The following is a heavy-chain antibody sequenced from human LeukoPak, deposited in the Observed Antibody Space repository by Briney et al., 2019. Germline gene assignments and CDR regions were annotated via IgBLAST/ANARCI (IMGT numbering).Heavy chain of an antibody. V-gene: IGHV4-59*08. Sequence: SETLSLTCTVSGGSMSGYYWSWIRQPPGKGPELIGYIHSTGNTGYNPSLKSRVTISVDTSKNQFSLKLRSVTAADTAVYYCARHFGTWGQGTLVTVSS. D-gene: IGHD3/OR15-3a*01. CDR3: ARHFGT. CDR2: IHSTGNT. J-gene: IGHJ4*02. CDR1: GGSMSGYY.